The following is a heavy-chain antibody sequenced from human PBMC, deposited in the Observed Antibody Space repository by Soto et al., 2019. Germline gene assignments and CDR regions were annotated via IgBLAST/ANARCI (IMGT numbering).Heavy chain of an antibody. D-gene: IGHD3-16*02. CDR2: ISGGGDNT. J-gene: IGHJ4*02. Sequence: EVQLLESGGGLVQPGGSLRLSCAASGFTVTSYAMNWVRQAPGKGLEWVSTISGGGDNTYYADSVKGRFTISSDTSKNALYLQMNSLRAADTAVYYCAKGRYPRGRPPIDYWRKGTLVTLSS. CDR3: AKGRYPRGRPPIDY. CDR1: GFTVTSYA. V-gene: IGHV3-23*01.